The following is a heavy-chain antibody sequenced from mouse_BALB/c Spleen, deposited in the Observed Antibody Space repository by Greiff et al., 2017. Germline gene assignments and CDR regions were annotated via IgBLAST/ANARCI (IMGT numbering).Heavy chain of an antibody. CDR3: ARRDYFDY. Sequence: EVKLVESGGGLVKPGGSLKLSCAASGFAFSSYDMSWVRQTPEKRLEWVAYISSGGGSTYYPDTVKGRITISRDNAKNTLYLQMSSLKSEDTAMYYCARRDYFDYWGQGTTLTVSS. CDR2: ISSGGGST. V-gene: IGHV5-12-1*01. CDR1: GFAFSSYD. J-gene: IGHJ2*01.